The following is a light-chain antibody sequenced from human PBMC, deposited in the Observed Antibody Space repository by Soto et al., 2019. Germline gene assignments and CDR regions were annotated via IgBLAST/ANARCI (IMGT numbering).Light chain of an antibody. V-gene: IGKV2D-29*02. J-gene: IGKJ4*01. CDR3: MQSIQLPHLT. CDR2: EVS. CDR1: QTLLHSDGRTY. Sequence: DIVLTQTPLSLSVTPGQPASISCKSSQTLLHSDGRTYLYWYLQKPGQSPQLLIYEVSNRFYGVPDRFRGSESATDFPLKITRVEAEDVGVYYCMQSIQLPHLTFGGGTKVEI.